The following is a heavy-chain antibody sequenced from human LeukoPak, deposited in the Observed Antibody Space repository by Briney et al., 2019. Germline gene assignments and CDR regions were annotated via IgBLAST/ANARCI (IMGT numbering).Heavy chain of an antibody. CDR3: ARERYSHNWFDP. D-gene: IGHD2-15*01. J-gene: IGHJ5*02. V-gene: IGHV4-34*01. CDR2: INHSGST. CDR1: GGSFSGYY. Sequence: SETLSLTCAVYGGSFSGYYWSWIRQPPGKGLEWIGEINHSGSTNYNPSLKSRVTISVDTSKNQFSLKLSSVTAADTAAYYCARERYSHNWFDPWGLGTLVTVSS.